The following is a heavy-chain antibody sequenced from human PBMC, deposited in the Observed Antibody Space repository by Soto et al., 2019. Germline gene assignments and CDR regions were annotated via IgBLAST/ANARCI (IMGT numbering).Heavy chain of an antibody. D-gene: IGHD2-2*01. J-gene: IGHJ6*02. CDR3: ARNMAPAEENYGMDV. CDR2: INPNSGGT. Sequence: KNPGASVKVSCKASGYTFTGYYMHWVRQAPGQGLEWMGWINPNSGGTNYAQKFQGWVTMTRDTSSNTASMNVAGRRLDYWAVYYCARNMAPAEENYGMDVWGQGTTVTVSS. CDR1: GYTFTGYY. V-gene: IGHV1-2*04.